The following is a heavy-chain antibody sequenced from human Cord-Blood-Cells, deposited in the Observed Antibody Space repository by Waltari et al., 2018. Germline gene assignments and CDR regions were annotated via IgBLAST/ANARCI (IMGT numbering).Heavy chain of an antibody. CDR2: IIPILGIA. V-gene: IGHV1-69*09. CDR1: GGPFSSYA. J-gene: IGHJ3*02. Sequence: QVQLVQSGAEVKKPGSSVKVSCKASGGPFSSYAISWVRQAPGQGLEWMGRIIPILGIANYAQKFQGRVTITADKSTSTAYMELSSLRSEDTAVYYCASKRDWGSVNAFDIWGQGTMVTVSS. D-gene: IGHD7-27*01. CDR3: ASKRDWGSVNAFDI.